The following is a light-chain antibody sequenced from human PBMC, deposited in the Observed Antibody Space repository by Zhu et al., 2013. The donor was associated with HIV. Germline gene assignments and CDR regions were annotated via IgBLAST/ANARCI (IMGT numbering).Light chain of an antibody. CDR1: QSVANS. CDR3: QQRSNWPPSLT. Sequence: EIVLTQSPVTLSLSPGERATLSCRASQSVANSLAWYQQKPGQAPRLVIYDASRRATGIPARFSGSGSGTDFTLTISRLEPEDFAVYYCQQRSNWPPSLTFGGGTKVEFK. J-gene: IGKJ4*01. V-gene: IGKV3-11*01. CDR2: DAS.